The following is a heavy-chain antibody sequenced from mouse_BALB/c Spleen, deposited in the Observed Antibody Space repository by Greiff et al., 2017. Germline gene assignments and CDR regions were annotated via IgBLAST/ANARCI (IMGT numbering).Heavy chain of an antibody. Sequence: EVKLVESGGGLVKPGGSLKLSCAASGFTFSSYAMSWVRQTPEKRLEWVASIGSGGSTYYPDSVKGRFTISRDNARNILYLQMSSLRSEDTAMYYCARRRAVVDYWGQGTTRTVSS. J-gene: IGHJ2*01. D-gene: IGHD1-1*01. CDR2: IGSGGST. V-gene: IGHV5-6-5*01. CDR3: ARRRAVVDY. CDR1: GFTFSSYA.